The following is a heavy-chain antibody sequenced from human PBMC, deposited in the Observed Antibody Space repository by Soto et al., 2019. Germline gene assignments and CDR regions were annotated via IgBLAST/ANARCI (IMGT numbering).Heavy chain of an antibody. J-gene: IGHJ6*02. D-gene: IGHD1-26*01. V-gene: IGHV3-48*02. CDR1: GFTFSSCS. CDR3: AKDREALYYYGMDV. CDR2: ISGSGDTK. Sequence: GGSLRLSCASSGFTFSSCSMNWVRQAPGKGLEWVSFISGSGDTKYYADSVKGRFTISRDNAKNSLYLQMSSLRDEGTAVYYCAKDREALYYYGMDVWGQGTTVTVSS.